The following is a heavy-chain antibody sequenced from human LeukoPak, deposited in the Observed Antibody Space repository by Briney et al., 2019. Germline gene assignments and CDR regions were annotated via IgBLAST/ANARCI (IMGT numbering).Heavy chain of an antibody. CDR1: GDSLSSHY. V-gene: IGHV4-59*08. D-gene: IGHD6-19*01. Sequence: SETLSLTCTVSGDSLSSHYWSWIRQPPGKGLEWIGYIYGSGSTHYDPSLRSRVTISEDTSKNQFSLKLTSVTAADTAVYFCARNVGWYSHDSWGQGTLVTVSS. J-gene: IGHJ4*02. CDR2: IYGSGST. CDR3: ARNVGWYSHDS.